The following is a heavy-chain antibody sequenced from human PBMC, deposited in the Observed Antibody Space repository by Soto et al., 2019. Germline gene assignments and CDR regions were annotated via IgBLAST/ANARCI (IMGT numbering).Heavy chain of an antibody. V-gene: IGHV4-38-2*02. CDR3: ARGTGSLGSGMDV. J-gene: IGHJ6*02. Sequence: SETLSLTCTVSGYSFSTAYYCVWMRQPPGKGLERIGSLYYTGTTYYNPSLKSRVTISVDTSKSQFSLMLTSVTAADTAVYYCARGTGSLGSGMDVWGQGTTVTVSS. CDR1: GYSFSTAYY. D-gene: IGHD1-26*01. CDR2: LYYTGTT.